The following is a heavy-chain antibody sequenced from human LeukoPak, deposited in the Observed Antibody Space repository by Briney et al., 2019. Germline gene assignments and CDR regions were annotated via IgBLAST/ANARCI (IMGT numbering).Heavy chain of an antibody. Sequence: SETLSLTCTVSGGSINFYYWSWIRQPAGKGLEWIGRIYYSGSTNYNPSLKSRVTISVDTSMNQFSLKLSSVTAADTAMYYCARIDSSGYGYFDYGGQGTLVTVSS. CDR1: GGSINFYY. D-gene: IGHD3-22*01. J-gene: IGHJ4*02. CDR2: IYYSGST. CDR3: ARIDSSGYGYFDY. V-gene: IGHV4-4*07.